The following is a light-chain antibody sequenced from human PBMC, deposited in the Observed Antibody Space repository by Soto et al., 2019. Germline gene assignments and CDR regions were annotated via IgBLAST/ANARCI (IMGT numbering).Light chain of an antibody. CDR2: EVS. V-gene: IGLV2-14*01. CDR1: SSDIGGYKY. J-gene: IGLJ3*02. CDR3: NSYTSSSTWV. Sequence: QSALTQPASVSGSPGQSITISCTGTSSDIGGYKYVSWYQQHPGNAPKLIIYEVSDRPSGVSNRFSGSKSGNTASLTISGLQAEDEADYYCNSYTSSSTWVFGGGTKLTVL.